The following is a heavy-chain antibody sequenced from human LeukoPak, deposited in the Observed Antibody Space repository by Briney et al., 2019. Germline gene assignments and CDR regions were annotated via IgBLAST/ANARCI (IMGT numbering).Heavy chain of an antibody. J-gene: IGHJ5*02. D-gene: IGHD6-6*01. V-gene: IGHV1-2*02. CDR2: INPNSGGT. CDR3: ARDFRVWTLVRNWFDP. Sequence: GASVKVSCKASGYTFTGYYMHWVRQAPGQGLEWMGWINPNSGGTNYAQKFQGRVTMTRDTSISTAYMELSRLRSDDTAVYYCARDFRVWTLVRNWFDPWGQGTLVTVSS. CDR1: GYTFTGYY.